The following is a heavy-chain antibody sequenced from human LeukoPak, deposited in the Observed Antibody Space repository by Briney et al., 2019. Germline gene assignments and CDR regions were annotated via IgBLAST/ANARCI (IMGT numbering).Heavy chain of an antibody. CDR1: GGSFSGYY. D-gene: IGHD2-2*01. J-gene: IGHJ3*02. V-gene: IGHV4-34*01. CDR2: INHSGST. CDR3: ARGGGIVVVPAAMGYAFDI. Sequence: PSETLSLTCAVYGGSFSGYYWSWIGQRPGKGLEWIGEINHSGSTNYNPSLKSRVTISVDTSKNQFSLKLSSVTAADTAVYYCARGGGIVVVPAAMGYAFDIWGQGTMVTVSS.